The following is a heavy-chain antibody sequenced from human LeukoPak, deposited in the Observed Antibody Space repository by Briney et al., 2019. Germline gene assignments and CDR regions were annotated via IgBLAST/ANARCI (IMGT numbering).Heavy chain of an antibody. D-gene: IGHD2-2*01. J-gene: IGHJ3*02. CDR3: ARDEGSTASPDAFDI. CDR1: GGTFSSYA. Sequence: EASVKVSCKASGGTFSSYAISWVRQAPGQGLEWMGRIIPTFGTANYAQKFQGRVTITTDESTSTAYMELSSLRSEDTAVYYCARDEGSTASPDAFDIWGQGTMVTVSS. V-gene: IGHV1-69*05. CDR2: IIPTFGTA.